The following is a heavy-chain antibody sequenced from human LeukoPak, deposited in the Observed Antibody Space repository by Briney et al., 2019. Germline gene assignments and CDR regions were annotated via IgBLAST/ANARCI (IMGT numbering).Heavy chain of an antibody. CDR1: GYTFTSYG. D-gene: IGHD3-22*01. CDR2: NSAYNGNT. J-gene: IGHJ4*02. Sequence: GASVKVSCRASGYTFTSYGITWVRQAPGQGLEWMGWNSAYNGNTNYAQKLKGRVTMTTDTSTSTAYMELRSLRSDDTAVYYCARSPMIVVVTDFDYWGQGTLVTVSS. V-gene: IGHV1-18*01. CDR3: ARSPMIVVVTDFDY.